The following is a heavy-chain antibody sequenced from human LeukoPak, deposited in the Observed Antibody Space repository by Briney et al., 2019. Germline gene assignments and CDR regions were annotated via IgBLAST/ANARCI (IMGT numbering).Heavy chain of an antibody. V-gene: IGHV3-30*02. Sequence: GGSLTLSCAASGFSFSIHGMGWVRQAPGKGLEWVAFIRYDGSNKYYADSVKGRFTISRDNSKNTLYLQMNSLRAEDTAVYYCAKDPWGSYHYFDYWGQGTLVTVSS. CDR1: GFSFSIHG. CDR2: IRYDGSNK. CDR3: AKDPWGSYHYFDY. D-gene: IGHD1-26*01. J-gene: IGHJ4*02.